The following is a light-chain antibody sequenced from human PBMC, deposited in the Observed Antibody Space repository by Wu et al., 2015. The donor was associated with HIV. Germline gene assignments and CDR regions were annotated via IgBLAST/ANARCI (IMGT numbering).Light chain of an antibody. V-gene: IGKV3-15*01. Sequence: MVMTQSPDALAVSPGESATLSCRASKSVGSDLVWYQRKPGQAPKIIIYGASTRATGVPARFSGGGSGTEFTLTISSVQSEDFAVYICLQYNQWPAFGQGTKVEVK. CDR2: GAS. J-gene: IGKJ1*01. CDR1: KSVGSD. CDR3: LQYNQWPA.